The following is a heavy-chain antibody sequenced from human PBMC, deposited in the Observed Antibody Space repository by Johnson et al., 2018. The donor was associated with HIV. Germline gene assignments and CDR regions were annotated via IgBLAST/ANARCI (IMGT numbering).Heavy chain of an antibody. CDR2: IYTGDST. CDR3: ARDFYDSSGWIPLDAFDI. CDR1: GFTVSTNY. D-gene: IGHD3-22*01. V-gene: IGHV3-53*01. J-gene: IGHJ3*02. Sequence: VQLVESGGGLIQPGGSLRLSCAASGFTVSTNYMSWVRQAPGKGLEWVSLIYTGDSTSYADSVKGRFTISTDTSKNTLYLQMNSLRAGDTAVYYCARDFYDSSGWIPLDAFDIWGQGTMVTVSS.